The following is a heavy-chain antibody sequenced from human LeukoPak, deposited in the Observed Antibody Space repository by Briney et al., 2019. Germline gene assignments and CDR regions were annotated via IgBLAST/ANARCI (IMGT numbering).Heavy chain of an antibody. D-gene: IGHD2-2*01. V-gene: IGHV1-18*01. CDR3: ARDLTLGYCSSTSCHWERGPIDY. J-gene: IGHJ4*02. Sequence: ASVKVSCKASGYTFTSYGISWVRQAPGQGLEWMGWISAYNGNTNYAQKLQGRVTMTTDTSTSTAYMELRSLRSDDTAVYYCARDLTLGYCSSTSCHWERGPIDYWGQGTLVTVSS. CDR2: ISAYNGNT. CDR1: GYTFTSYG.